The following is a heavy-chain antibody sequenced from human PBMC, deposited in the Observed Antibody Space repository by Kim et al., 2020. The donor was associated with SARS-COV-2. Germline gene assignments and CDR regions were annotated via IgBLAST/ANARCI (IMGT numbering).Heavy chain of an antibody. J-gene: IGHJ3*02. V-gene: IGHV1-69*02. Sequence: KYAQKFQGRVTITADKSTSTAYMELSSLRSEDTAVYYCARPDYVSNAFDIWGQGTMVTVSS. CDR3: ARPDYVSNAFDI. D-gene: IGHD3-16*01.